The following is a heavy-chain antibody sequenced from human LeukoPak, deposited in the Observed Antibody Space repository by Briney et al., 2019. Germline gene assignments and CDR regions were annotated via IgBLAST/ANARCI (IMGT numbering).Heavy chain of an antibody. D-gene: IGHD1-26*01. CDR2: INHSGST. CDR3: ARMPIVGATTFDY. Sequence: SETLSLTCAVYGGPFSGYYWSWIRQPPGKGLEWIGEINHSGSTNYNPSLKSRVTISVDTSKNQFSLKLSSVTAADTAVYYCARMPIVGATTFDYWGQGTLVTVSS. J-gene: IGHJ4*02. V-gene: IGHV4-34*01. CDR1: GGPFSGYY.